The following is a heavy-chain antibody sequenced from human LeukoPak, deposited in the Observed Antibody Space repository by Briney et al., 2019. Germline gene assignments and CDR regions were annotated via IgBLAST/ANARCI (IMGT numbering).Heavy chain of an antibody. J-gene: IGHJ4*02. V-gene: IGHV3-21*01. D-gene: IGHD3-9*01. CDR1: GSTFSSYS. CDR3: ARDDYDILTGYAY. Sequence: PGGSLRLSCAASGSTFSSYSMNWVRQAPGKGLEWVSSISSSSSYIYYADSVKGRFTISRDNAKNSLYLQMNSLRAEDTAVYYCARDDYDILTGYAYWGQGTLVTVSS. CDR2: ISSSSSYI.